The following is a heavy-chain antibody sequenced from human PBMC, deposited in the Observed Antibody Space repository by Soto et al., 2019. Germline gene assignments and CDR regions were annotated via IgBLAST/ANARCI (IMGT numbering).Heavy chain of an antibody. CDR2: ISSSSSTI. V-gene: IGHV3-48*01. J-gene: IGHJ5*02. Sequence: GGSLRLSCAASGFTFSSYSMNWVRQAPGKGLEWVSYISSSSSTIYYADSVKGRFTISRDNAKNSLYLQMNSLRAEDTAVYYWARKNGAPGGVNWFAPWGQETLVTVSS. CDR3: ARKNGAPGGVNWFAP. CDR1: GFTFSSYS. D-gene: IGHD3-10*01.